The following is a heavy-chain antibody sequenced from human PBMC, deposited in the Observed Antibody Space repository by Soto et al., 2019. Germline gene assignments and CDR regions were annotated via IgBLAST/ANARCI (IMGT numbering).Heavy chain of an antibody. CDR1: GFTFSNYW. J-gene: IGHJ6*03. CDR3: ARGDCVGGTCYSLAGSFYYYMDV. V-gene: IGHV3-74*02. Sequence: EVQLVESGGGLVQPGGSLRLSCAASGFTFSNYWMYWVRQAPGKGREWVSRMNSDGSVSSHADSVRGQITISRDNVKNTLYLHMDIMRAEDTAVYFCARGDCVGGTCYSLAGSFYYYMDVWGKGTTVNVFS. CDR2: MNSDGSVS. D-gene: IGHD2-15*01.